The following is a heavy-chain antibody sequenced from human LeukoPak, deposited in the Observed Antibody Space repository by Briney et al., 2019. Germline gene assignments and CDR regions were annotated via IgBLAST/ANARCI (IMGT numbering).Heavy chain of an antibody. J-gene: IGHJ3*02. CDR1: GFTFSNYW. D-gene: IGHD3-22*01. CDR3: AKYYGSGYYYVPDAFDI. CDR2: IKQDGSEK. Sequence: GGSLGLSCAASGFTFSNYWMSWVRQAPGKGLEWVANIKQDGSEKYYVDSVKGRFTISRDNAKKSLFLQMNNLRAEDTAVYYCAKYYGSGYYYVPDAFDIWGQGTMVTVSS. V-gene: IGHV3-7*01.